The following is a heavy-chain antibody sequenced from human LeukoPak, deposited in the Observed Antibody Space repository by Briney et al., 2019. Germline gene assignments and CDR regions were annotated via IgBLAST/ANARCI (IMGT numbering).Heavy chain of an antibody. V-gene: IGHV4-34*01. D-gene: IGHD3-22*01. J-gene: IGHJ4*02. CDR1: GGSFSGYY. CDR2: INHSGST. CDR3: ASKAHYYYDSSGYYSY. Sequence: PSETLSLTCAVYGGSFSGYYWSWIRQPPGKGLEWIGEINHSGSTNYNPSLKSRVTISVDTSKNQLSLKLSSVTAADTAVYYCASKAHYYYDSSGYYSYWGQGTLVTVSS.